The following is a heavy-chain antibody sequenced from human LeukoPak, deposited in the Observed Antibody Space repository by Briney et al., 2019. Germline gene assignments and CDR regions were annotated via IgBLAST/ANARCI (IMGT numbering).Heavy chain of an antibody. D-gene: IGHD5-12*01. CDR1: GYTFTGYY. CDR2: INSNSGGP. CDR3: ARYLSGYDYFDY. J-gene: IGHJ4*02. V-gene: IGHV1-2*02. Sequence: ASVTVSCMASGYTFTGYYMHWVRQAPGQGLEWMGWINSNSGGPKYVQKFQGRVTMTRDTSISTVYMELNTLISDDTAVYYCARYLSGYDYFDYWGQGTLVTVSS.